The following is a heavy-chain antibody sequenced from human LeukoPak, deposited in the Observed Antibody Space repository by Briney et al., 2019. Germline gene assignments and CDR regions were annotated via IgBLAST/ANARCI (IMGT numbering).Heavy chain of an antibody. J-gene: IGHJ4*02. CDR2: IIPILGIA. V-gene: IGHV1-69*04. CDR3: ARDSSRDTAMVG. D-gene: IGHD5-18*01. CDR1: GGTFSSYA. Sequence: GSSVKVSCKASGGTFSSYAISSVRQAPGQGLEWMGRIIPILGIANYAQKFQGRVTITADKSTSTAYMELSSLRSEDTAVYYCARDSSRDTAMVGWGQGTLVTVSS.